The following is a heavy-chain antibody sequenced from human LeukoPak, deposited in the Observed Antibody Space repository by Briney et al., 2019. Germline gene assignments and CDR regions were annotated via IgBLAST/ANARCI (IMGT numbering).Heavy chain of an antibody. CDR2: INPNSGGT. Sequence: ASVKVSCKASGYTFTGYYMHWVRQAPGQGLEWMGWINPNSGGTNYAQKFQGRVTMTRDTSISTAYMELSRLRSDDTAVYYCARRTTVTNWFDPWRQGTLVTVSS. D-gene: IGHD4-11*01. CDR3: ARRTTVTNWFDP. J-gene: IGHJ5*02. CDR1: GYTFTGYY. V-gene: IGHV1-2*02.